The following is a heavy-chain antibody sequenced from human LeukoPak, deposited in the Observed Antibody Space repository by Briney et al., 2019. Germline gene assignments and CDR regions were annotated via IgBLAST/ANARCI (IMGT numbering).Heavy chain of an antibody. D-gene: IGHD6-13*01. CDR1: GGSISSYY. CDR3: ARHEAGQLVFDY. Sequence: SETLSLTCTVSGGSISSYYWSWIRQPPGKGLEWVGYIYYSGSTNYNPSLKSRVTISVDTSKNQFSLKLSSVTAADTAVYYCARHEAGQLVFDYWGQGTLVTVSS. CDR2: IYYSGST. V-gene: IGHV4-59*08. J-gene: IGHJ4*02.